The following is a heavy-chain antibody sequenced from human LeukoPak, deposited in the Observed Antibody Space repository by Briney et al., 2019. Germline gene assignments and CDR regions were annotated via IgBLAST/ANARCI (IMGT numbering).Heavy chain of an antibody. Sequence: SETLSLTCTVSGVSISSYYWTWIRQPPGEGLEWIGYTYYSGSTNYNPSLKSRVTISVDTSKNQFSLKLSSVTAADTAVYYCARALQPGVYAFDIWGQGTMVTVSS. V-gene: IGHV4-59*01. D-gene: IGHD6-13*01. CDR1: GVSISSYY. CDR3: ARALQPGVYAFDI. J-gene: IGHJ3*02. CDR2: TYYSGST.